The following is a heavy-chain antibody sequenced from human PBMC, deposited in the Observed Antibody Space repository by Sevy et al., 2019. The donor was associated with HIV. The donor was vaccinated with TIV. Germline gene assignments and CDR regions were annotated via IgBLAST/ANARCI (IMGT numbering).Heavy chain of an antibody. V-gene: IGHV1-46*01. J-gene: IGHJ4*02. D-gene: IGHD3-10*01. CDR1: GYTFTSYY. Sequence: ASVKVSCKASGYTFTSYYMHWVRQAPGQGLEWMGIINPSGGSTSYAQKFQGRVTMTRDTSTSTVYMGLGSLRSEDTAVYYCARDYYGSGSYLIRWGQGTLVTVSS. CDR2: INPSGGST. CDR3: ARDYYGSGSYLIR.